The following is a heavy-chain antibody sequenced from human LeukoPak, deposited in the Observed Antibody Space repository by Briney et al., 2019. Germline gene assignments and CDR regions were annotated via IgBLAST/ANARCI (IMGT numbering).Heavy chain of an antibody. V-gene: IGHV3-30*18. D-gene: IGHD3-16*01. J-gene: IGHJ6*03. Sequence: GGSLRLSCEASGFTFSSYGMHWVRQAPGKGLERVAVISYDGSNKYYADSAKGRFTISRDNSKNTLYPQMNSLRADDTALYYCAKVQVRYVVYYMDVWGKGTMVTVSS. CDR1: GFTFSSYG. CDR2: ISYDGSNK. CDR3: AKVQVRYVVYYMDV.